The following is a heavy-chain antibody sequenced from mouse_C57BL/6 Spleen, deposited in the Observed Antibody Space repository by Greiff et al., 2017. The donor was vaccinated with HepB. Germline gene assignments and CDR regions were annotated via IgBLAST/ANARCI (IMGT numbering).Heavy chain of an antibody. D-gene: IGHD2-4*01. CDR1: GYTFTDYE. Sequence: QVQLQQSGAELVRPGASVTLSCKASGYTFTDYEMHWVKQTPVHGLEWIGAIDPETGGTAYNQKFKGKAILTADKSSSTAYMELRSLTSEDSPVYYCTRLYDYDKNWYFDVWGTGTTVTVSS. V-gene: IGHV1-15*01. J-gene: IGHJ1*03. CDR3: TRLYDYDKNWYFDV. CDR2: IDPETGGT.